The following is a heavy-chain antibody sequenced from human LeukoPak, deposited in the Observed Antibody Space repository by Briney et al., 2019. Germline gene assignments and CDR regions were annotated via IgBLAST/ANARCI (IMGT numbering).Heavy chain of an antibody. CDR3: AKRPIVAADGTDY. D-gene: IGHD6-13*01. V-gene: IGHV3-23*01. J-gene: IGHJ4*02. CDR1: GFTFSTYA. CDR2: ISGSGGST. Sequence: GGSLRLSCAASGFTFSTYAMGWVRQAPGKGLEWVSAISGSGGSTFYADSVKGRFTISRDNTKNTLYLQMNSLRGEDTAVYYCAKRPIVAADGTDYWGQGTLVTVSS.